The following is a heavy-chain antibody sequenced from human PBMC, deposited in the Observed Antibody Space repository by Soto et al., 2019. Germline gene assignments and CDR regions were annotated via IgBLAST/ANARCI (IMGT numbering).Heavy chain of an antibody. CDR2: INAHSGGT. V-gene: IGHV1-2*02. CDR1: GFSFTGYY. D-gene: IGHD6-6*01. Sequence: ASVKVSCKASGFSFTGYYIHWLRQAPGQGLEWMGWINAHSGGTEYAQKFQGRVTLTRDTSIATAYLTLTSLASDDTALYYCAKDLTRQLAYWLDPWGQGTQVTVSS. CDR3: AKDLTRQLAYWLDP. J-gene: IGHJ5*02.